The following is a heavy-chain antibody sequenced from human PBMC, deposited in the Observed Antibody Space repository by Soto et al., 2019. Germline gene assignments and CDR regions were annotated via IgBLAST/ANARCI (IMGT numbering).Heavy chain of an antibody. CDR2: IYWDDDK. J-gene: IGHJ4*02. CDR3: AHLPWKQLWPRAPVVY. Sequence: SGPTLVNPTQTLTLTCTFSGFSLSTSGVGVGWIRQPPGKALEWLGIIYWDDDKRYSPSLESRVTITKDTFKNQLVLTMTNMDPVDTATYYCAHLPWKQLWPRAPVVYWGQGTPVTSPQ. CDR1: GFSLSTSGVG. V-gene: IGHV2-5*02. D-gene: IGHD5-18*01.